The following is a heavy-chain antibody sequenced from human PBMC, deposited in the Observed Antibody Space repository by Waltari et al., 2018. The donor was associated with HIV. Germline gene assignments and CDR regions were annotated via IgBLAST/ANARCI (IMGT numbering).Heavy chain of an antibody. V-gene: IGHV3-33*01. CDR2: IWYYGSNK. J-gene: IGHJ3*02. CDR1: GFTFSSYG. D-gene: IGHD5-12*01. CDR3: AREEGGYNGRGAFDI. Sequence: QVQLVESGGGVVQPGRSLRLSCAASGFTFSSYGMHWVRQAPGKGLEGVAVIWYYGSNKYYADSVKGRFTISRDNSKNTLYLQMNSLRAEDTAVYYCAREEGGYNGRGAFDIWGQGTMVTVSS.